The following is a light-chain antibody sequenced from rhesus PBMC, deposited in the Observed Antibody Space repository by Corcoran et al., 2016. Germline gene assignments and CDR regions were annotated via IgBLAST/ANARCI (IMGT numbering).Light chain of an antibody. V-gene: IGKV1-28*03. CDR3: LQHNSYPFT. CDR2: AAS. Sequence: DIQMTQSPSSLSASVGDTVTITCRASQGISSYLNWFQQKPGKAPKLLIYAASSLASWVPTRFSGSGSGTDFTLTISSLQPEDFAVYYCLQHNSYPFTFGPGTKLDIK. J-gene: IGKJ3*01. CDR1: QGISSY.